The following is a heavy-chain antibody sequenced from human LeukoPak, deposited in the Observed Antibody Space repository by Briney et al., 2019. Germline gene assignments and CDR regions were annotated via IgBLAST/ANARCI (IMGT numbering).Heavy chain of an antibody. CDR2: IYSGST. Sequence: SETLSLTCSVSGASITSSYWSWIQQTPGKGLEWIGNIYSGSTNYNPSFESRVTVSLDTSKNHFSLRLTSVTAADTALYYCARDDYGSGCYGWFDPWGQGTLVTVSS. CDR1: GASITSSY. D-gene: IGHD3-10*01. J-gene: IGHJ5*02. CDR3: ARDDYGSGCYGWFDP. V-gene: IGHV4-59*01.